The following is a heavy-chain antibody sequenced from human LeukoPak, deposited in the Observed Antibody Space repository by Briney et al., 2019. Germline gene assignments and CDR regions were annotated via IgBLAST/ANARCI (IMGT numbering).Heavy chain of an antibody. Sequence: GESLKISCKGSGYSFTCYWIGWVRQMPGKGLEWMGIIYPGDSDTRYSPSFQGQVTISADKSISTAYLQWSSLKASDTAMYYCARQVRFSYDSSGYYPAFDYWGQGTLVTVSS. J-gene: IGHJ4*02. CDR3: ARQVRFSYDSSGYYPAFDY. CDR2: IYPGDSDT. V-gene: IGHV5-51*01. D-gene: IGHD3-22*01. CDR1: GYSFTCYW.